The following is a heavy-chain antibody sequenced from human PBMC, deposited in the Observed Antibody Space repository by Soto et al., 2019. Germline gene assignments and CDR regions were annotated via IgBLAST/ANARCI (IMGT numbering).Heavy chain of an antibody. CDR2: IIPIFGTA. Sequence: GASVKVACKASGGTFSSYAISWVRQAPGQGLEWMGGIIPIFGTANYAQKFQGRVTITADKSTSTAYMELSSLRSEDTAVYYCAREEAVAGTRRLDYWGQGTLVTVSS. CDR3: AREEAVAGTRRLDY. J-gene: IGHJ4*02. V-gene: IGHV1-69*06. CDR1: GGTFSSYA. D-gene: IGHD6-19*01.